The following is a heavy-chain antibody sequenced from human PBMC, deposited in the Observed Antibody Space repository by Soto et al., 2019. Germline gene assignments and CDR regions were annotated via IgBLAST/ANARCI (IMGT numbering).Heavy chain of an antibody. CDR1: GGSFSGDY. J-gene: IGHJ4*02. Sequence: QVQLHQWGAGLLKPSETLSLTCDVYGGSFSGDYWTWIRLTPGTGLERIWESHPRRDHNFHPSPASRLIILVDTTKKQFFMKLSAVTAADTAVYYCARGQDSAKVAHWGQGALITVSS. CDR3: ARGQDSAKVAH. D-gene: IGHD5-18*01. V-gene: IGHV4-34*01. CDR2: SHPRRDH.